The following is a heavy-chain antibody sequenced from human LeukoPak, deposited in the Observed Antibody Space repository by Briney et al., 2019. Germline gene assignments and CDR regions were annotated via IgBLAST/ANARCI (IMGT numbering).Heavy chain of an antibody. V-gene: IGHV4-61*09. CDR2: IYYSGST. Sequence: SQTLSLTCTVSGGSISSGSYYWSWIRQPAGKGLEWLGYIYYSGSTNYNPSLKSRVTISVDTSKNQFSLKLSSVTAADTAVYYCASLRGPYYYDSSGYLRAFDIWGQGTMVTVSS. J-gene: IGHJ3*02. CDR3: ASLRGPYYYDSSGYLRAFDI. CDR1: GGSISSGSYY. D-gene: IGHD3-22*01.